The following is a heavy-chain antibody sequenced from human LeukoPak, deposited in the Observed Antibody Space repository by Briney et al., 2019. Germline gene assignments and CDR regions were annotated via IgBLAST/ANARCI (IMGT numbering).Heavy chain of an antibody. CDR2: ISWNSGSI. CDR3: ARSFDC. J-gene: IGHJ4*02. V-gene: IGHV3-9*01. CDR1: GFTFDDYA. Sequence: GGSLRLSCAASGFTFDDYAMHWVRQAPGKGLEWVSGISWNSGSIGYADSVKGRFTISRDNAKNSLYLQMNSLRAEDTAIYFCARSFDCWGQGTLVIVSS.